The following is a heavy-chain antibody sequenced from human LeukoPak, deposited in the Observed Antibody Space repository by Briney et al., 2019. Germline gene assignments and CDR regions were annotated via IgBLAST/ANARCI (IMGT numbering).Heavy chain of an antibody. J-gene: IGHJ4*02. V-gene: IGHV1-24*01. CDR2: FDPEDGET. CDR3: ATAPSCGGDCYWVDY. Sequence: ASVKVSCKVSGYTLTELSMHWVRQAPGKGLDWMGGFDPEDGETIYAQKFQGRVTMTEDTSTDTAYMELSSLRSEDTAVYYCATAPSCGGDCYWVDYWGQGTLVTVSS. CDR1: GYTLTELS. D-gene: IGHD2-21*02.